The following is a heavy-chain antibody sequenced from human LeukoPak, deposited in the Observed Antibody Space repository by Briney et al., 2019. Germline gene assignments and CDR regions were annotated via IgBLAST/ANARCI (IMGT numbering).Heavy chain of an antibody. CDR2: IYTSGST. CDR3: ARELRYFDWLLKEYYYMDV. V-gene: IGHV4-4*07. CDR1: GGSISSYY. D-gene: IGHD3-9*01. J-gene: IGHJ6*03. Sequence: SETLSLTCTVSGGSISSYYWSWIRQPAGKGLEWIGRIYTSGSTNYNPSLKSRVTMSVDTSKNQFSLKLSSVTAADTAVYYCARELRYFDWLLKEYYYMDVWGKGTTVTISS.